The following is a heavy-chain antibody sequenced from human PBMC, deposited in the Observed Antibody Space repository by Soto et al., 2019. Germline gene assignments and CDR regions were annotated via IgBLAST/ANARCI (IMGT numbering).Heavy chain of an antibody. V-gene: IGHV1-69*13. J-gene: IGHJ6*02. Sequence: ASVKVSCKASGGTFSSYAISWVRQAPGQGLEWMGGIIPIFGTANYAQKFQGRVTITADESTSTAYMELSSLRSEDTAVYYCASSIFGVVIITYYYYYGMDVWGQGTTVTVSS. CDR2: IIPIFGTA. D-gene: IGHD3-3*01. CDR3: ASSIFGVVIITYYYYYGMDV. CDR1: GGTFSSYA.